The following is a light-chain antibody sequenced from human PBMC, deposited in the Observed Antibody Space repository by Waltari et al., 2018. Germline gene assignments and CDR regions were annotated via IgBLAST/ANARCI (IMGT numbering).Light chain of an antibody. V-gene: IGKV3-15*01. CDR2: GAS. CDR3: QQYNNWPPLT. J-gene: IGKJ4*01. Sequence: EIVVTQSPATRSGPPWGRATLSCRASPSVSSNLAWYQQKPGQAPRLLIYGASTRATGIPARFSGSGSGTEFTLTISSLQSEDFAVYYCQQYNNWPPLTFGGGTKVEIK. CDR1: PSVSSN.